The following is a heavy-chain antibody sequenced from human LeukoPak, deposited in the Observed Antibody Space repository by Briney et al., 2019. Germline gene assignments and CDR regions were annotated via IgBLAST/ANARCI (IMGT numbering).Heavy chain of an antibody. Sequence: SETLSLTCTVSGGSISSSSYYWGWIRQPPGKGLEWIGSIYYSGSTYYNPSLKSRVTISVDTSKNQFSLKLSSVTAADTAVYYCARATSGSLDYWGQGTLVTVSS. J-gene: IGHJ4*02. V-gene: IGHV4-39*01. CDR1: GGSISSSSYY. CDR2: IYYSGST. CDR3: ARATSGSLDY. D-gene: IGHD1-26*01.